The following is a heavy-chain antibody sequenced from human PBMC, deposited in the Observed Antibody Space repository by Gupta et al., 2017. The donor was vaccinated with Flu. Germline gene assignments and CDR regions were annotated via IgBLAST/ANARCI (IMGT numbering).Heavy chain of an antibody. CDR2: IGVPTDT. V-gene: IGHV3-13*04. CDR1: GFAFGNYD. D-gene: IGHD1-1*01. J-gene: IGHJ4*01. CDR3: ARDYLSTNNPEV. Sequence: EVQLVESGGGLVQPGGSLRLSCAASGFAFGNYDIHWVRKATGKGLEWVSSIGVPTDTYYLDYVKGRCTISRANATNSVYRQINRLRAGDTAVYYCARDYLSTNNPEVWGRGPRGTVSS.